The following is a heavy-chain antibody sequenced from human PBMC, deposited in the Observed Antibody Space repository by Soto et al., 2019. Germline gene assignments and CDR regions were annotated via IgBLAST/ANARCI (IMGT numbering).Heavy chain of an antibody. CDR3: ARVGLYDFWSGYYDWFDP. CDR2: IYYSGST. J-gene: IGHJ5*02. Sequence: ASETLSLTCTASGGSISSGDYYWSWIRQPPGKGLEWIGYIYYSGSTYYNPSLKSRVTISVDTSKNQFSLKLSSVTAADTAVYYCARVGLYDFWSGYYDWFDPWGQGTLVTVSS. D-gene: IGHD3-3*01. V-gene: IGHV4-30-4*01. CDR1: GGSISSGDYY.